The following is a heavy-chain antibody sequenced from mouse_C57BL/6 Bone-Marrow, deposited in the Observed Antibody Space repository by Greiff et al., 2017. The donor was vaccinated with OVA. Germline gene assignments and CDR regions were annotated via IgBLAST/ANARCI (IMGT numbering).Heavy chain of an antibody. J-gene: IGHJ1*03. V-gene: IGHV1-72*01. Sequence: QVQLQQPGAELVKPGASVKLSCKASGYTFTSYWMHWVKQRPGRGLEWIGRIDPNRGGTKSNEKFKSKATLTVDKPSSTAYMQLSSLTSEVSAVSYFARCPPQFWYFDVWGTGTTVTVSS. D-gene: IGHD3-1*01. CDR3: ARCPPQFWYFDV. CDR1: GYTFTSYW. CDR2: IDPNRGGT.